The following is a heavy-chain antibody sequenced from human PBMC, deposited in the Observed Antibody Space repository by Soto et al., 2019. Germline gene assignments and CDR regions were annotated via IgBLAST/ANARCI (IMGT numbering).Heavy chain of an antibody. CDR2: IYYAGST. CDR3: ARAGVVVPAAMNWFDP. CDR1: GDSISAYS. J-gene: IGHJ5*02. Sequence: SETLSLTCTVSGDSISAYSWSWVRQPPGKGLEWIGFIYYAGSTNYNPSLKSRVTISVDTSKNQFSLKLSSVTAADTAVYYCARAGVVVPAAMNWFDPWGQGTLVTVS. V-gene: IGHV4-59*01. D-gene: IGHD2-2*01.